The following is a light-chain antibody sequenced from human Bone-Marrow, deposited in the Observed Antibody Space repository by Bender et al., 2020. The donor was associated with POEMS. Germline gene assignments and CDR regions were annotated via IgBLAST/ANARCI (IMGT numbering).Light chain of an antibody. CDR2: EVT. CDR3: AAWDASLSGRYV. J-gene: IGLJ1*01. Sequence: QSALTQPASVSGSPGQSITVSCTGTSSDVGRYNYVSWYQQHPGRAPKLMIYEVTKRPSGVPDRFSGSKSGTSASLAISGLRSEDEADYYCAAWDASLSGRYVFGTGTKVTVL. CDR1: SSDVGRYNY. V-gene: IGLV2-14*01.